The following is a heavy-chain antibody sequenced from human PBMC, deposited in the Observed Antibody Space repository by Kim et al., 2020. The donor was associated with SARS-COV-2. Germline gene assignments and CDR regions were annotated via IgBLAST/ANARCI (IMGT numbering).Heavy chain of an antibody. Sequence: GGSLTLSCAASGFTFSSYWMSWVRQAPGKGLEWVANIKQDGSEKYYVDSVKGRFTISRDNAKNSLYLQMNSLRAEDTAVYYCARQIQGIAAAGTNYWGQGTLVTVSS. D-gene: IGHD6-13*01. CDR2: IKQDGSEK. J-gene: IGHJ4*02. CDR3: ARQIQGIAAAGTNY. V-gene: IGHV3-7*03. CDR1: GFTFSSYW.